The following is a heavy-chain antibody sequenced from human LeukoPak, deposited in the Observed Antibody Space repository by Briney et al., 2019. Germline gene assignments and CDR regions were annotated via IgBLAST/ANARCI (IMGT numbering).Heavy chain of an antibody. V-gene: IGHV3-9*01. CDR3: AKVGQPQGYSYATYYFDY. CDR2: ISWNSGSI. CDR1: GFTFDDYA. D-gene: IGHD5-18*01. J-gene: IGHJ4*02. Sequence: GGSLRLSCAASGFTFDDYAMHWVRQAPGKGLEWVSGISWNSGSIGYADSVKGRFTISRDNSKNTLYLQMNSLRAEDTAVYYCAKVGQPQGYSYATYYFDYWGQGTLVTVSS.